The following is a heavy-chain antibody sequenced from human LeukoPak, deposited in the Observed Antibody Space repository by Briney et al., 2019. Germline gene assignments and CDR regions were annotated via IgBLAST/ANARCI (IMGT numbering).Heavy chain of an antibody. D-gene: IGHD3-22*01. CDR1: GFTFSNAW. CDR3: AKGPYYYDSSGYYFDY. J-gene: IGHJ4*02. CDR2: ISGSGGST. V-gene: IGHV3-23*01. Sequence: GGSLRLSCAASGFTFSNAWMSWVRQAPGKGLEWVSAISGSGGSTCYADSVKGRFTISRDNSKNTLYLQMNSLRAEDTAVYYCAKGPYYYDSSGYYFDYWGRGTLVTVSS.